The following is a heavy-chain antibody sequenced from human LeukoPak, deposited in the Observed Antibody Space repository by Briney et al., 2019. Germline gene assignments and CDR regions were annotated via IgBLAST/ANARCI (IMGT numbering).Heavy chain of an antibody. D-gene: IGHD2-15*01. CDR2: ISGSGATT. CDR1: GFTFSSYA. CDR3: AKAPNSGGNCYDASDV. J-gene: IGHJ3*01. V-gene: IGHV3-23*01. Sequence: AGGSLRLSCAASGFTFSSYATSWVRQAPGKGLEWVSAISGSGATTYYTDSAKGRFTISRDNSKITLYLQLDSLRAEDTAMYYCAKAPNSGGNCYDASDVWGQGTMVTVSS.